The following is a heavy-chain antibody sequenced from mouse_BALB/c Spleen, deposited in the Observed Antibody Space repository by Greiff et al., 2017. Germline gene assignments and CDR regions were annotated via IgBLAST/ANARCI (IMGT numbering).Heavy chain of an antibody. CDR2: IDPETGGT. CDR1: GYTFTDYE. D-gene: IGHD1-1*02. J-gene: IGHJ3*01. Sequence: QVQLQQSGAELVRPGASVTLSCKASGYTFTDYEMHWVKQTPVHGLEWIGAIDPETGGTAYNQKFKGKATLTADKSSSTAYMELRSLTSEDSAVYYCTRGGTRAWFAYWGQGTLVTVSA. CDR3: TRGGTRAWFAY. V-gene: IGHV1-15*01.